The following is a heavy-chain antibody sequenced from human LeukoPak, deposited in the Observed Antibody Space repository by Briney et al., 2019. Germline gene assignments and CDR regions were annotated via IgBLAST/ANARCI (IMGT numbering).Heavy chain of an antibody. CDR1: GFTFSNYG. CDR3: XKDLGGSGSYYAFDY. V-gene: IGHV3-23*01. CDR2: ISGSGGRT. Sequence: GGSLRLSCAASGFTFSNYGMSWVRQAPGKGLEWVSSISGSGGRTYYAESVKGRFTISRDNSKNTLYLQRSSLRVEDTAVYYCXKDLGGSGSYYAFDYWGQGSLVTVSS. D-gene: IGHD3-10*01. J-gene: IGHJ4*02.